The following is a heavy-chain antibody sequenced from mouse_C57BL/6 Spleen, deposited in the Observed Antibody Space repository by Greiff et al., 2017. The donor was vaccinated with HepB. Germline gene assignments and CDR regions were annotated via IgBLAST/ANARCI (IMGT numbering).Heavy chain of an antibody. D-gene: IGHD2-5*01. V-gene: IGHV5-16*01. J-gene: IGHJ2*01. CDR1: GFTFSDYY. Sequence: EVKLMESEGGLVQPGSSMKLSCTASGFTFSDYYMAWVRQVPEKGLEWVANINYDGSSTYYLDSLKSRFIISRDNAKNILYLQMSSLKSEDTATYYCAREGSNYVGGYFDYWGQGTTLTVSS. CDR3: AREGSNYVGGYFDY. CDR2: INYDGSST.